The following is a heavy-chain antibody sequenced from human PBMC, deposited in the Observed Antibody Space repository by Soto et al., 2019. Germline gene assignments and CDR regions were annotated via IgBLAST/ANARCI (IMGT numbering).Heavy chain of an antibody. CDR2: ISYDGSDK. J-gene: IGHJ4*02. V-gene: IGHV3-30*18. D-gene: IGHD2-2*02. CDR3: AKSPNFYCSSPNCYKYYFDY. Sequence: GGSLRLSCAASGFTFNTYGMHWVRQAPGKGLEWAAVISYDGSDKFYADSVKGRFTISRDNSKNTLYLQMSSLRPEDTAIYYCAKSPNFYCSSPNCYKYYFDYWGQGTLVTVSS. CDR1: GFTFNTYG.